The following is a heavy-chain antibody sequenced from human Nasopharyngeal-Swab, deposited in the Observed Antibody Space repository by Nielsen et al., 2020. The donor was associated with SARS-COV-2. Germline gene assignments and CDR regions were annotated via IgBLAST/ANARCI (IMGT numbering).Heavy chain of an antibody. CDR1: GGTFSNYA. CDR3: ASLRGKVRGGARGAFDI. D-gene: IGHD3-10*01. J-gene: IGHJ3*02. Sequence: SVKVSCKASGGTFSNYAISWVRQAPGQGLEWMGGIIPIFGTANYAQKFQGRVTITADKSTSTAYMELSSLRSEDTAVYYCASLRGKVRGGARGAFDIWGQGTMVTVSS. CDR2: IIPIFGTA. V-gene: IGHV1-69*06.